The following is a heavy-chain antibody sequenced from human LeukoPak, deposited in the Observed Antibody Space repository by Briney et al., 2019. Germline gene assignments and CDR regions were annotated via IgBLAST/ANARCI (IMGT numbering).Heavy chain of an antibody. D-gene: IGHD2-2*01. CDR1: GYTFIGYY. CDR2: INPNSGGT. CDR3: ARDSSLAVPSLGY. J-gene: IGHJ4*02. V-gene: IGHV1-2*02. Sequence: ASVKVSCKASGYTFIGYYMHWVRQAPGQGLEWMGWINPNSGGTNYAQKFQGRVTMTRDTSISTAYMELSSLRSDDTAVYYCARDSSLAVPSLGYWGQGTLVTVSS.